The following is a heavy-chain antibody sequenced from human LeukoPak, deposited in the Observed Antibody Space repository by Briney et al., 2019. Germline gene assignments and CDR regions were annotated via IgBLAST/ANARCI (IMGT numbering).Heavy chain of an antibody. CDR3: ARRRAFEDFGMDV. D-gene: IGHD3-9*01. V-gene: IGHV1-69*06. CDR1: GGTFSSYA. Sequence: SVKVSCKASGGTFSSYAISWVRQAPGQGLEWMGGIIPIFGTANYAQKFQGRVTITADKSTSTAYMEPSSLRSEDTAVYYCARRRAFEDFGMDVWGQGTTVTVSS. CDR2: IIPIFGTA. J-gene: IGHJ6*02.